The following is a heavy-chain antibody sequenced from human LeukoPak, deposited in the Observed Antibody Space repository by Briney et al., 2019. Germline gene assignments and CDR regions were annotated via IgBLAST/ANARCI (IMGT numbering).Heavy chain of an antibody. Sequence: GGSLRLSCAASGFTFNRYWMHWLRQAPGEGLVWVAQIYHDGSIANYADSVKGRFTISRDNAKNTLYLQMNSQRAEDTAVYYCSSDGYRNFGAAFDIWGQGTLVTVSS. CDR3: SSDGYRNFGAAFDI. CDR2: IYHDGSIA. V-gene: IGHV3-74*01. J-gene: IGHJ3*02. CDR1: GFTFNRYW. D-gene: IGHD4-11*01.